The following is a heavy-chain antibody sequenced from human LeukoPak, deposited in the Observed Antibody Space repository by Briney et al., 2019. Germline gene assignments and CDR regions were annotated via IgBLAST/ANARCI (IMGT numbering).Heavy chain of an antibody. J-gene: IGHJ5*02. CDR1: VGSICSRGYY. CDR2: IYYSGST. Sequence: PSETLCLTRTVSVGSICSRGYYWGWIRQPPGKGLGWIGHIYYSGSTYYNPSLKSRVTISVATSKNQFSMKLSSVTAADTVVYNCARYSSAWFDPWGQGTLVTVSS. CDR3: ARYSSAWFDP. D-gene: IGHD6-25*01. V-gene: IGHV4-39*01.